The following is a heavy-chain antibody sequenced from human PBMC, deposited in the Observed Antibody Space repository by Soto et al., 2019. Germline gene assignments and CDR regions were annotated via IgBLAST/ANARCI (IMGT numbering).Heavy chain of an antibody. CDR2: ISYDGSNK. D-gene: IGHD3-3*01. CDR1: GFTFSIYG. CDR3: AKETVEYYFDY. J-gene: IGHJ4*02. Sequence: PGGSLRLSCAASGFTFSIYGMHWVRQAPGKGLEWVAVISYDGSNKYYADYVKGRFTISRDNSKNTLYLQMNSLRGEDTAVYYCAKETVEYYFDYWGQGT. V-gene: IGHV3-30*18.